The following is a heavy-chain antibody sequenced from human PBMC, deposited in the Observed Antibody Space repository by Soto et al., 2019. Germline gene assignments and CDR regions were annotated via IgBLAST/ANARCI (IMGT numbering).Heavy chain of an antibody. V-gene: IGHV3-30*04. CDR3: ARDPSPYTSGWYGIDF. Sequence: GGSLRLSCAASGFMFSAYAMLWVRQAPGKGLEWVAAISYDGTNKYYADSIKGRFTISRDNSANTLFLQVNSLRREDTAMYYCARDPSPYTSGWYGIDFWGHGTLVAVYS. CDR1: GFMFSAYA. D-gene: IGHD6-19*01. CDR2: ISYDGTNK. J-gene: IGHJ4*01.